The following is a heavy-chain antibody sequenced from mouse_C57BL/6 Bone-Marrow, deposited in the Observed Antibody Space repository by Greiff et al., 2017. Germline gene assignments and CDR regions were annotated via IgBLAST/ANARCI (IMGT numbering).Heavy chain of an antibody. V-gene: IGHV5-4*01. D-gene: IGHD1-1*01. Sequence: EVQLVESGGGLVQPGGSLKLSCAASGFTFSSYAMSWVRQTPEKRLEWVATISDGGSYTYYPDNVKGRFTISRDNAKNNLYLQMSHLKSEDTAMYYCARDGNSSDYWGQGTTVTVSS. CDR1: GFTFSSYA. CDR3: ARDGNSSDY. J-gene: IGHJ2*01. CDR2: ISDGGSYT.